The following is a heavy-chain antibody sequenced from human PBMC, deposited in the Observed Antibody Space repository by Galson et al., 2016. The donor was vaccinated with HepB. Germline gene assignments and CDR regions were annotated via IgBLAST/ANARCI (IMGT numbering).Heavy chain of an antibody. Sequence: SETLSLTCAVDGGPFSGYYWTWIRQPPGKGLEWIGEINHSGSTKYRPSLKSRVTRSVDTSKNRFSLTVTSVTAADTAVYYCAGAYGDYAGSSFDYWGQGTLVTVPS. J-gene: IGHJ4*02. CDR2: INHSGST. D-gene: IGHD4-17*01. CDR1: GGPFSGYY. CDR3: AGAYGDYAGSSFDY. V-gene: IGHV4-34*01.